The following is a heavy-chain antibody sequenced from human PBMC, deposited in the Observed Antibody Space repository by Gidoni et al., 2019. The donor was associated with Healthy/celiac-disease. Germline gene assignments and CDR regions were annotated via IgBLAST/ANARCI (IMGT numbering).Heavy chain of an antibody. V-gene: IGHV4-38-2*02. CDR2: IYHSGST. J-gene: IGHJ4*02. CDR1: GYSISSGYY. Sequence: QVQLQESGPGLVKPSETLSLTCTVSGYSISSGYYGGWIRQPPGKGLEWIGSIYHSGSTYYNPSLKSRVTISVDTSKNQFSLKLSSVTAADTAVYYCARVGAIAVATYFDYWGQGTLVTVSS. CDR3: ARVGAIAVATYFDY. D-gene: IGHD6-19*01.